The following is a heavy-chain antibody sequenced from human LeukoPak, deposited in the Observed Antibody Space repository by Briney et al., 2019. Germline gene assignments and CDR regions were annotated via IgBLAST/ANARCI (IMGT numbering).Heavy chain of an antibody. D-gene: IGHD2-21*02. CDR2: ISYDGSNK. CDR1: GFTFSSYA. CDR3: AKDLGTYCGGDCYPDY. V-gene: IGHV3-30*18. Sequence: GGSLRLSCAASGFTFSSYAMSWVRQAPGKGLEWVAVISYDGSNKYYADSVKGRFTISRDNSKNTLYLQMNSLRAEDTAVYYCAKDLGTYCGGDCYPDYWGQGTLVTVSS. J-gene: IGHJ4*02.